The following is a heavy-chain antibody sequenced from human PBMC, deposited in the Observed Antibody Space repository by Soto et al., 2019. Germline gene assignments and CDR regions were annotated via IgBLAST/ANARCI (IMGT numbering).Heavy chain of an antibody. CDR3: ATPDSSGWYSH. J-gene: IGHJ4*02. CDR1: GFTFSNNY. CDR2: IYAGGSK. Sequence: EVQLVESGGGLIQPGGSLRLSCAASGFTFSNNYMTWVRQAPGKGLEWVSVIYAGGSKDYADSVKGRITISRDNSKNTLYLQMNSLRAEDTDIYYCATPDSSGWYSHWGQGTLVTVSS. D-gene: IGHD6-19*01. V-gene: IGHV3-53*01.